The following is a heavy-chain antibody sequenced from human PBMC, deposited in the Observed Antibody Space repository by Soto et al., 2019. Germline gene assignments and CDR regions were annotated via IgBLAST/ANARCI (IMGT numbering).Heavy chain of an antibody. J-gene: IGHJ6*02. CDR3: ARGGKNMYAMDA. CDR2: IKGDGSST. Sequence: EVQLVESGGGLVQPGGSLRLSCAPSGFTFSSYWMHWVRQAPGKGLVWVSRIKGDGSSTSQAGSMEGRFTISRDNAKNTLDLQMNSLRAEDTAVYYCARGGKNMYAMDAWGQGTTVTVSS. D-gene: IGHD3-16*01. V-gene: IGHV3-74*01. CDR1: GFTFSSYW.